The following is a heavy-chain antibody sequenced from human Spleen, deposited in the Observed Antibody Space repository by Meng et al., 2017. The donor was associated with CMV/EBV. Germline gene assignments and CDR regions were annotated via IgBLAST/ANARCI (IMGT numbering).Heavy chain of an antibody. V-gene: IGHV1-18*04. D-gene: IGHD3-10*01. CDR1: GYTFIDYY. J-gene: IGHJ6*02. Sequence: ASVKVSCKASGYTFIDYYIHWVRQAPGQGLEWMGWLSAYNGNTNYAQKLQGRVTMTTDPSTSTAYMELRSLRSDDTAVYYCARGSPSRVFFGMDVWGQGTTVTVSS. CDR3: ARGSPSRVFFGMDV. CDR2: LSAYNGNT.